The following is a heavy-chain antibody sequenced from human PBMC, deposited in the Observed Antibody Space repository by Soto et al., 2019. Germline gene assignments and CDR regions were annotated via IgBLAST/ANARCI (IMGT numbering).Heavy chain of an antibody. V-gene: IGHV4-59*11. CDR2: IYYSGST. Sequence: QVQLQESGPGLVKPSETLSLTCTVSGGSISNHYWSWIRQPPGKGLEWIGYIYYSGSTDYNPSLKHRVTTSIDTYKHQLCLRVTSVTAADTAVYYCARDRAGVSSSWFDSWGRGTLVTVSS. D-gene: IGHD3-10*01. J-gene: IGHJ5*01. CDR3: ARDRAGVSSSWFDS. CDR1: GGSISNHY.